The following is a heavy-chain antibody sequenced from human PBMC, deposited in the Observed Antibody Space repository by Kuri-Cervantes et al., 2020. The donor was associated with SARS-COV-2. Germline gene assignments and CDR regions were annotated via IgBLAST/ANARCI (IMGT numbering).Heavy chain of an antibody. CDR2: IRSKADGGTT. CDR1: GFTFGDYA. J-gene: IGHJ4*02. Sequence: GGSLRLSCTASGFTFGDYAMSWVRQAPGKGLELVGFIRSKADGGTTDYAAPVKGRFTISRDDSKNTLYLQMNSLKTEDTAVYYCTTFGYWGQGTLVTVSS. V-gene: IGHV3-49*04. CDR3: TTFGY.